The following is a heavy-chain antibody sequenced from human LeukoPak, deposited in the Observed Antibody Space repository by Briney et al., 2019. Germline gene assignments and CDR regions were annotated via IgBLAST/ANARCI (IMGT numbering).Heavy chain of an antibody. Sequence: GGSLRLSCAASGFTFSSYAMHWVRQAPGKGLEWVAVISYDGSNKYYADSVKGRFTISRDNSKNTLYLQMNSLRAEDTAVYYCAKSSSGYLFDYWGQGTLVTVSS. CDR2: ISYDGSNK. CDR3: AKSSSGYLFDY. CDR1: GFTFSSYA. D-gene: IGHD3-22*01. J-gene: IGHJ4*02. V-gene: IGHV3-30*04.